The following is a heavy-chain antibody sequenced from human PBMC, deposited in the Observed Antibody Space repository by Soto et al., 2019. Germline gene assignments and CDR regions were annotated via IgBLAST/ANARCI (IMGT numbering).Heavy chain of an antibody. CDR3: AKLRYCSSTSCFTPFDY. CDR1: GFTFSSYA. CDR2: ISGSGGST. V-gene: IGHV3-23*01. D-gene: IGHD2-2*01. J-gene: IGHJ4*02. Sequence: PGGSLRLPCAAAGFTFSSYAMSWVRQAPGKGLEWVSAISGSGGSTYYADSVKGRFTISRDNSKNTLYLQMNSLRAEDTAVYYCAKLRYCSSTSCFTPFDYWGQGTLVTVSS.